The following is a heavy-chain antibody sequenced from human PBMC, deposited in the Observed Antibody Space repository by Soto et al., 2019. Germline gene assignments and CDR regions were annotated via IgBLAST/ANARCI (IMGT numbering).Heavy chain of an antibody. J-gene: IGHJ4*02. CDR1: GFTFSNYA. D-gene: IGHD6-6*01. Sequence: VRLVESGGGVVQPGRSLRLSCAASGFTFSNYAIHWVRQAPGKGLEWVSAISGSGGSTYYADSVKGRFTISRDNSKNTLYLQMNSLRAEDTAVYYCAKGPPPYSSSFHFDYWGQGTLVTVSS. CDR3: AKGPPPYSSSFHFDY. V-gene: IGHV3-23*04. CDR2: ISGSGGST.